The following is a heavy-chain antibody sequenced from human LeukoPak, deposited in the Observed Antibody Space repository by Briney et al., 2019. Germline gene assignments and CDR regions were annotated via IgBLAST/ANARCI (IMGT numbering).Heavy chain of an antibody. V-gene: IGHV3-7*03. CDR2: IKPDGSVG. CDR1: GFTFSSYW. CDR3: AKQRITMVRGVIYNWNGDY. Sequence: GGSLRLSCAASGFTFSSYWMTWVRQAPGKGLEWVANIKPDGSVGYYVDSVRGRFIISRDNAGNSLYLQMNSLRAEDTAVYYCAKQRITMVRGVIYNWNGDYWGQGTLVTVSS. D-gene: IGHD3-10*01. J-gene: IGHJ4*02.